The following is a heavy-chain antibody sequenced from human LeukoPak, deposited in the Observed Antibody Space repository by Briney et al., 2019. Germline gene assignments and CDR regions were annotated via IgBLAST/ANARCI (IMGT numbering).Heavy chain of an antibody. CDR1: GGSISSHY. Sequence: SETLSLTCTVSGGSISSHYWSWIRQPPGKGLEWIGYIYYSGGTNYNPSLKSRVTISVDTSKNQFSLKLSSVTAADTAVYYCARIPTLNWFDPWGQGTLVTVSS. D-gene: IGHD2/OR15-2a*01. CDR2: IYYSGGT. V-gene: IGHV4-59*11. CDR3: ARIPTLNWFDP. J-gene: IGHJ5*02.